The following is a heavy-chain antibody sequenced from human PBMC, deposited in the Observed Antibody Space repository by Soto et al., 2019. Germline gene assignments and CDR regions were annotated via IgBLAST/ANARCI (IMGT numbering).Heavy chain of an antibody. V-gene: IGHV3-30-3*01. CDR2: ISYDGSDK. CDR3: ARGGGFCGGDCDKGGIDY. Sequence: QVQLVESGGGVVQPGRSLRLSCAASGFTFSPYTMHWVRQTPGKGLEWVAVISYDGSDKYYADSVRGRFTIPRDNSKNTLFLQMNSLGAEDTALYYCARGGGFCGGDCDKGGIDYWGQGALVTVSS. CDR1: GFTFSPYT. J-gene: IGHJ4*02. D-gene: IGHD2-21*02.